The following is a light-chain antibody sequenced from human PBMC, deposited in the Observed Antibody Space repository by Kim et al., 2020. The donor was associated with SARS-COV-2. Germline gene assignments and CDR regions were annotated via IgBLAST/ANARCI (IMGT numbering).Light chain of an antibody. CDR3: QSYDKSLSGYV. V-gene: IGLV1-40*01. Sequence: QSALTQPPSVSGAPGQRVTISCTGSSSNIGAGYDVHWYQQHPGTAPKLLSYGNSNRPSGVPERFSGSKSGTSASLAITGLQAEDEADYYCQSYDKSLSGYVFGTGTKVTVL. CDR2: GNS. CDR1: SSNIGAGYD. J-gene: IGLJ1*01.